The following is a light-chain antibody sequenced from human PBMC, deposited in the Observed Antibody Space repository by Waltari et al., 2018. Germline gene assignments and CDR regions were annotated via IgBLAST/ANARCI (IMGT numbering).Light chain of an antibody. CDR3: SSYTTGSTVVI. CDR1: TSDMGTYHH. J-gene: IGLJ2*01. V-gene: IGLV2-14*03. Sequence: QSALTKPASVPGSPGQSITIPCTGTTSDMGTYHHIHWYHQHPVQAPKVIIYNVFKRPSGVSDRFIGSKSGYTATLTISELQPEDENHYYCSSYTTGSTVVIFGGGTKLTVL. CDR2: NVF.